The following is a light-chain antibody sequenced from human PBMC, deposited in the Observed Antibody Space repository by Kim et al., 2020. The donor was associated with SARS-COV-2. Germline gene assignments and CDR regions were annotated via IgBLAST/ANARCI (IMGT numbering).Light chain of an antibody. CDR3: QSYDDSNRWV. CDR2: ADN. J-gene: IGLJ3*02. CDR1: SGNIASNY. V-gene: IGLV6-57*02. Sequence: KTVTISCTGSSGNIASNYVQWYQQRPASAPPTVIYADNERPSGVPDRFSGSIDSSSNSASLTISGLKTEDEADYYCQSYDDSNRWVFGGGTQLTVL.